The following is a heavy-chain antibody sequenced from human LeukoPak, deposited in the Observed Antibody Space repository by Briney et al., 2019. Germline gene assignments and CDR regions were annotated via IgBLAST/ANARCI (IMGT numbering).Heavy chain of an antibody. D-gene: IGHD1-20*01. CDR2: INPNSGGT. CDR3: ARSPREGNNWNVNH. J-gene: IGHJ4*02. V-gene: IGHV1-2*02. Sequence: GASVKVSCKASGYTFTSYDINWVRQAPGQGLEWMGWINPNSGGTNYAQKFQGRVTMTRDTSISTAYMELSRLRSDDTAVYYCARSPREGNNWNVNHWGQGTLVTVSS. CDR1: GYTFTSYD.